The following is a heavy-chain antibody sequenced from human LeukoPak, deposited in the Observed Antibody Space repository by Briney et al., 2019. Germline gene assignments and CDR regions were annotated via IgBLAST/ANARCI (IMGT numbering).Heavy chain of an antibody. CDR1: GFTFSDYY. Sequence: GGSLRLSCAASGFTFSDYYMSWIRQAPGRGLEWVSYISSSSSYTNYADSVKGRFTISRDNAKNSLYLQMNSLRAEDTAVYYCARPYYYDSSPSGYWGQGALVTVSS. D-gene: IGHD3-22*01. CDR2: ISSSSSYT. CDR3: ARPYYYDSSPSGY. V-gene: IGHV3-11*03. J-gene: IGHJ4*02.